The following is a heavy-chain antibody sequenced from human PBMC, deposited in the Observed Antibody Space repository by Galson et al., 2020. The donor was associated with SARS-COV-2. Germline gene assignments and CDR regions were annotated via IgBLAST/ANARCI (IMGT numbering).Heavy chain of an antibody. CDR2: ISSSGSTI. V-gene: IGHV3-11*01. CDR3: ARNTYYYGSGRYPDQYYYYYGMDV. D-gene: IGHD3-10*01. CDR1: GFTFSDYY. J-gene: IGHJ6*02. Sequence: KIGESLKISCAASGFTFSDYYLNWIRQAPGKGLEWVSYISSSGSTIYYADSVKGRFTISRDNAKNSLYLQMNSLRAEDTAVYYCARNTYYYGSGRYPDQYYYYYGMDVGGQGTTVTVSS.